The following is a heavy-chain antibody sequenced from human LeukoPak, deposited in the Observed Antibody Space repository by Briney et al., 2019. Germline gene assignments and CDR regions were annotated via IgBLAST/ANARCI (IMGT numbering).Heavy chain of an antibody. D-gene: IGHD6-19*01. J-gene: IGHJ4*02. CDR3: ARSPSIAVAGTWVY. Sequence: SVKVSFKASGGTFSSYAISWVRQAPGQGLEWMGGIIPIFGTANYAQKFQGRVTITADESTSTAYMELRSLRSEDTAVYYCARSPSIAVAGTWVYWGQGTLVTVSS. CDR2: IIPIFGTA. V-gene: IGHV1-69*13. CDR1: GGTFSSYA.